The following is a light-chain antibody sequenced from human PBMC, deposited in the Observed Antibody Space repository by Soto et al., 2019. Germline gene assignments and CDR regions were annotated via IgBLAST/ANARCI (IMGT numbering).Light chain of an antibody. CDR3: QQYNSYPAT. J-gene: IGKJ1*01. CDR1: QSISSW. V-gene: IGKV1-5*01. Sequence: DIQMTQSPSTLSASVGDRVTITCRASQSISSWLAWYQQKPGKAPKLLIYDASSLEGGVPSKFSGSGSGTEFTLTISSLQPGDFATYYCQQYNSYPATFGQGTKVEIK. CDR2: DAS.